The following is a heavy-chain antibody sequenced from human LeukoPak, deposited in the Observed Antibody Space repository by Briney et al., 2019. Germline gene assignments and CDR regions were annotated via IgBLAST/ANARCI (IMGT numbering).Heavy chain of an antibody. CDR2: IYFSGST. CDR1: GGSISSGGYY. Sequence: SETLSLTCTVSGGSISSGGYYWSWIRQHPGKGLEWIGYIYFSGSTYYNPSLKSRVTISIDTSKNQFSLKLSSVTAADTAVYYCATASTFSIAVAGTRGFDYWGQGTLVTVSS. J-gene: IGHJ4*02. V-gene: IGHV4-31*03. D-gene: IGHD6-19*01. CDR3: ATASTFSIAVAGTRGFDY.